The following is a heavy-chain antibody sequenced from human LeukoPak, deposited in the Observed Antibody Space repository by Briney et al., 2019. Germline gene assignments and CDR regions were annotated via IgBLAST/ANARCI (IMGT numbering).Heavy chain of an antibody. CDR2: ISYDGSNK. D-gene: IGHD1-14*01. J-gene: IGHJ6*02. CDR1: GFTFDDYG. V-gene: IGHV3-30*03. CDR3: ARAASGESALLSRGNYYYYGMDV. Sequence: GGSLRLSCAASGFTFDDYGMSWVRQAPGKGLEWVAVISYDGSNKYYADSVKGRFTISRDNSKNTLYLQMNSLRAEDTAVYYCARAASGESALLSRGNYYYYGMDVWGQGTTVTVSS.